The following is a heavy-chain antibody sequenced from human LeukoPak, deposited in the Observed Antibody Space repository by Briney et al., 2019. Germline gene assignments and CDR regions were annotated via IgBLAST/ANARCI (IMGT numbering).Heavy chain of an antibody. CDR2: ISGSIGNT. CDR3: ARPERHSSSSRIYYFDY. V-gene: IGHV1-18*01. Sequence: SVNVSCTLSGYSFSSYGISWVSQAPGEGLEWMGWISGSIGNTTSAQPLKVRVNMTTDTSTSRAYMELRSLRSDDTAVYYCARPERHSSSSRIYYFDYWGQGALVTVSS. CDR1: GYSFSSYG. J-gene: IGHJ4*02. D-gene: IGHD6-13*01.